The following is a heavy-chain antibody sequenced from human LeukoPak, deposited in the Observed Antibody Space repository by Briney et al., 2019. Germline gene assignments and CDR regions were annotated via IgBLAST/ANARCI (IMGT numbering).Heavy chain of an antibody. CDR1: GFTFSSYA. V-gene: IGHV3-23*01. CDR3: AKDPLIVVVPAAMGYFDY. Sequence: GGSLRLSCAASGFTFSSYAMSWVRQAPGKGLEWVSAISGSGGSTYYADSVKGRFTISRDNSKNTLYLQMNSLRAEDTAVYYCAKDPLIVVVPAAMGYFDYWGQGTLVTVSS. J-gene: IGHJ4*02. D-gene: IGHD2-2*01. CDR2: ISGSGGST.